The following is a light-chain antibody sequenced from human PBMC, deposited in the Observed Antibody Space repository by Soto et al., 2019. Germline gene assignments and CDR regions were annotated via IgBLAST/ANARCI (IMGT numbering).Light chain of an antibody. V-gene: IGKV1-5*03. CDR3: QHYNSYSEA. J-gene: IGKJ1*01. Sequence: DIHMTHAPSSLSTSVGDRLTITCRASQGISNYLAWYQQKPGKAPKLLIYKASTLKSGVPSRFSGSGSGTEFTLTISSLQPDDFATYYCQHYNSYSEAFGQGTKVDIK. CDR1: QGISNY. CDR2: KAS.